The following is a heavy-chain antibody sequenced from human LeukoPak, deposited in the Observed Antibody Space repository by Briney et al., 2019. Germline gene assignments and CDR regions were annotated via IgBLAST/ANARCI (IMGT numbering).Heavy chain of an antibody. Sequence: SETLSLTCAVSGGSISSSNWWSWVRQPPGKGLEWIGEIYHSGSTNYNPSLKSRVTISVDKSKNQFSLKLSSVTAADTAVYYCARGAPRGLWWELIEDQGGMGDAFDIWGQGTMVTVSS. J-gene: IGHJ3*02. D-gene: IGHD2-15*01. CDR3: ARGAPRGLWWELIEDQGGMGDAFDI. CDR2: IYHSGST. V-gene: IGHV4-4*02. CDR1: GGSISSSNW.